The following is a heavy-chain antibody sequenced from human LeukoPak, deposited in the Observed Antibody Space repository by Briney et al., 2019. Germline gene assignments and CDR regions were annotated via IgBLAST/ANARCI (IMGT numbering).Heavy chain of an antibody. Sequence: SEXLSLTCAVYGGSFSGYYWSWIRQPPGKGLEWIGEINHSGSTNYNPSLKSRVTISVDTSKNQFSLKLSSVTAADTAVYYCAREGYDYDFWSGYYRRFDYWGQGTLVTVSS. V-gene: IGHV4-34*01. D-gene: IGHD3-3*01. CDR1: GGSFSGYY. CDR2: INHSGST. CDR3: AREGYDYDFWSGYYRRFDY. J-gene: IGHJ4*02.